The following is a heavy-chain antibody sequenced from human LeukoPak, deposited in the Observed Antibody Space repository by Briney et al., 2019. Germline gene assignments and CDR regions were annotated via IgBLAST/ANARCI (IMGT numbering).Heavy chain of an antibody. D-gene: IGHD1-26*01. J-gene: IGHJ4*02. Sequence: PGGSLRLSCAASGFTFSSYAMSWVRQAPGKGLEWVSAISGSGGSTYYADSVNGRFTISRDNSKNTLYLQMNSLRAEDTAVYYCAKDLYGGSYYDYYFDYWGQGTLVTVSS. CDR3: AKDLYGGSYYDYYFDY. CDR2: ISGSGGST. CDR1: GFTFSSYA. V-gene: IGHV3-23*01.